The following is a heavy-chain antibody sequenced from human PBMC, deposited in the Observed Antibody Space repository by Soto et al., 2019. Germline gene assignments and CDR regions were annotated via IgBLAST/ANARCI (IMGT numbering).Heavy chain of an antibody. CDR1: GLTVSSNY. CDR2: IYSGGSK. Sequence: GGSLRLSCAASGLTVSSNYMNWVRQAPGKGLEWVSVIYSGGSKYYADSVKGRFSISRDNPNKTLYLQMDSLRPEDTAVYYCARERRQWLVPTDYWGQGTLVTVSS. CDR3: ARERRQWLVPTDY. V-gene: IGHV3-53*05. J-gene: IGHJ4*02. D-gene: IGHD6-19*01.